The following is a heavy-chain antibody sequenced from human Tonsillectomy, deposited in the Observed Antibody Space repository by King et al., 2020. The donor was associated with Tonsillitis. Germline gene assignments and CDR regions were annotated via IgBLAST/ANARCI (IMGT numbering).Heavy chain of an antibody. D-gene: IGHD1-26*01. V-gene: IGHV3-23*04. J-gene: IGHJ4*02. CDR2: INGRDTRI. Sequence: DVQLVESVGGLVQPGGSLRLVCEASGFTFSTLSMIWDLQAPGNGPEWVLAINGRDTRIFYAESVKGRFTISRYDSKNTVSLQMSSLRAEETAVYYCAKESPYSGNYRFYYFDYWGQGTLVTVSS. CDR1: GFTFSTLS. CDR3: AKESPYSGNYRFYYFDY.